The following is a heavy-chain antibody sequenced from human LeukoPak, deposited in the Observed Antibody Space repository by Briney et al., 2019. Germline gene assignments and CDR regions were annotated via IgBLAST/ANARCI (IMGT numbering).Heavy chain of an antibody. J-gene: IGHJ4*02. CDR3: ARDLITGYSSGWYGLYGY. V-gene: IGHV1-2*02. Sequence: APVKVSCKASGYTFTGYYMHWVRQAPGQGLEWMGWINPNSGGTNYAQKFQGRVTMTRDTSISTAYMELSRLRSDDTAVYYCARDLITGYSSGWYGLYGYWGQGTLVTVSS. CDR2: INPNSGGT. D-gene: IGHD6-19*01. CDR1: GYTFTGYY.